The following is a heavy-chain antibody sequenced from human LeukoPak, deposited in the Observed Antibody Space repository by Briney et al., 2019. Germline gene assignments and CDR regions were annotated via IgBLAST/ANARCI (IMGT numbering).Heavy chain of an antibody. Sequence: ASVKVSCKTSGYTFTDYDVHWVRQAPGQGLEWMGWINPNSASTNYAQGLQGRVTFTRDTSLSIAYMELSSLTSEDAAVYFCARGDFGEANTAFDVWGQGTLVAASS. V-gene: IGHV1-8*03. CDR3: ARGDFGEANTAFDV. CDR1: GYTFTDYD. D-gene: IGHD4-17*01. CDR2: INPNSAST. J-gene: IGHJ3*01.